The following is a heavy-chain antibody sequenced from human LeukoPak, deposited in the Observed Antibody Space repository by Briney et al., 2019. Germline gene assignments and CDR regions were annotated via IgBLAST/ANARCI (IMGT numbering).Heavy chain of an antibody. CDR3: ARGAGPYGDYRDS. J-gene: IGHJ4*02. D-gene: IGHD4-17*01. Sequence: GGSLRLSCAASGFTFSSYGMNWVRQAPGKGLEWVSCFSISSNIYYADSVKGRFTISRDNAENSLYLHMNSLRVEDTAVYYCARGAGPYGDYRDSWGQGTLVTVSS. CDR1: GFTFSSYG. V-gene: IGHV3-48*01. CDR2: FSISSNI.